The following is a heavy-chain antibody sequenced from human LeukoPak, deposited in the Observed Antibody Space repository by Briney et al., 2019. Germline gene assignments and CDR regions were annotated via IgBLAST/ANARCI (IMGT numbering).Heavy chain of an antibody. CDR1: GFTFSSYS. D-gene: IGHD5-12*01. CDR2: ISSSGSTI. Sequence: GGSLRLSCAASGFTFSSYSMNWVRQAPGKGLEWVSYISSSGSTIYYADSVKGRFTISRDNAKNSLYLQMNSLRAEDTAVYYCARSISASGYSGYDTFDYWGQGTLVTVSS. V-gene: IGHV3-48*04. CDR3: ARSISASGYSGYDTFDY. J-gene: IGHJ4*02.